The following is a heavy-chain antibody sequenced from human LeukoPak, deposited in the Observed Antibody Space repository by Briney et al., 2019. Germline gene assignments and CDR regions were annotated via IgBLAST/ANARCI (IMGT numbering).Heavy chain of an antibody. CDR2: IYYSGST. D-gene: IGHD1-26*01. CDR1: GGSISIYY. Sequence: PSETLSLTCTVSGGSISIYYWSWIRQPPGKGLEWIGYIYYSGSTNYNPSLKSRVTISVDTSKNQFSLKLSSVTAADTAVYYCARGGSDDYWYFDLWGRGTLVTVSS. V-gene: IGHV4-59*01. CDR3: ARGGSDDYWYFDL. J-gene: IGHJ2*01.